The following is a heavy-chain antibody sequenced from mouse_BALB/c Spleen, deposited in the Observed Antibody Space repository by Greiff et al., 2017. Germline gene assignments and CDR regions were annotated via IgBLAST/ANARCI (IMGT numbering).Heavy chain of an antibody. CDR3: ARDYYGSSYDRWYFDV. Sequence: VKLMESGPGLVAPSQSLSITCTVSGFSLTGYGVNWVRQPPGKGLEWLGMIWGDGSTDYNSALKSRLSISKDNSKSQVFLKMNSLQTDDTARYYCARDYYGSSYDRWYFDVWGAGTTVTVSS. V-gene: IGHV2-6-7*01. CDR1: GFSLTGYG. J-gene: IGHJ1*01. CDR2: IWGDGST. D-gene: IGHD1-1*01.